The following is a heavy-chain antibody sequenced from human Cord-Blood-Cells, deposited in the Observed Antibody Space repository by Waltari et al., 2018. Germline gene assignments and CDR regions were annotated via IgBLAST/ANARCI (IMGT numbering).Heavy chain of an antibody. CDR3: ARGDYYDSSGYYYYYYGMDV. Sequence: QVQLQQWGAGLLKPSETLSLPCAVYGGSFSGYYWSWTRPPPGKGLEWIGEINHSGRTNYNPSLKSRVTISVDTSKNQFSLKLSSVTAADTAVYYCARGDYYDSSGYYYYYYGMDVWGQGTTVTVSS. D-gene: IGHD3-22*01. V-gene: IGHV4-34*01. CDR1: GGSFSGYY. CDR2: INHSGRT. J-gene: IGHJ6*02.